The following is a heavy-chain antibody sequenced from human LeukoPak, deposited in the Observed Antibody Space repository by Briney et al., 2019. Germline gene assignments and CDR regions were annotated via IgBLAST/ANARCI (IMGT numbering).Heavy chain of an antibody. V-gene: IGHV4-34*01. CDR2: INHSGST. CDR3: ATYWELNAFDI. J-gene: IGHJ3*02. Sequence: PSETLSLTCAVYGGSFSGYYWSWIRQPPGKGLEWMGEINHSGSTNYNPSLKSRVTISVDTSKNQFSLTLSSVTAADTAVYYCATYWELNAFDIWGQGTMVTVSS. CDR1: GGSFSGYY. D-gene: IGHD1-26*01.